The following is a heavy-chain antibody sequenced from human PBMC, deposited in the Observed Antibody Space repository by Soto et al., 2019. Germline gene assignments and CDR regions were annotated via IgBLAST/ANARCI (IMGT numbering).Heavy chain of an antibody. CDR3: ARGTPPQQQPKNRLYYYYYGMDV. CDR2: INHSGST. V-gene: IGHV4-34*01. D-gene: IGHD6-13*01. Sequence: SETLSLTCAVYGGSFSGYYWSWIRQPPGKGLEWIGEINHSGSTNYNPSLKSRVTISVDTSKNQFSLKLSSVTAADTAVYYCARGTPPQQQPKNRLYYYYYGMDVWGQGTTVTVSS. J-gene: IGHJ6*02. CDR1: GGSFSGYY.